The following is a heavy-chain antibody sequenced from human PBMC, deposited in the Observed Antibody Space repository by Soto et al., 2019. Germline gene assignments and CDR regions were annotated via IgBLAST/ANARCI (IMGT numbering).Heavy chain of an antibody. D-gene: IGHD2-21*02. CDR3: ARGRVGTAYFDY. CDR1: GFTFTSNS. Sequence: GGSLRLSCAASGFTFTSNSMNWVRQAPGKGLEWISYITSSSSTIYYADSVKGRFTISRDNAKNSLYLQMNSLRDDDTAVYYCARGRVGTAYFDYWGQGALVTVSS. CDR2: ITSSSSTI. J-gene: IGHJ4*02. V-gene: IGHV3-48*02.